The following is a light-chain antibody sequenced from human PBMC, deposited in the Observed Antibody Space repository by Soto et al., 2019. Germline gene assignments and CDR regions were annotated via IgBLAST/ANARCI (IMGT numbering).Light chain of an antibody. CDR1: QSISSW. CDR3: QQYNAYPWT. J-gene: IGKJ1*01. CDR2: DAS. V-gene: IGKV1-5*01. Sequence: DIQMTQSPSTLSASVGDRVTITCRASQSISSWLAWYQQKPGKAPKLLMYDASSLDSEVPSRFSGSGSGTEFTLTISSLQPDDFATYYCQQYNAYPWTFGQGTKVDIK.